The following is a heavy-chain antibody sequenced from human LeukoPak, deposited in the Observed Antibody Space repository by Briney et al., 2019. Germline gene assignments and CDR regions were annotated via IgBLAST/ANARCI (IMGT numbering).Heavy chain of an antibody. V-gene: IGHV3-21*01. D-gene: IGHD1-1*01. J-gene: IGHJ3*02. CDR2: ITSSSGYI. CDR1: GFTFSDYS. Sequence: GGSLRLSCAASGFTFSDYSMNWVCQAPGKGLEWVSSITSSSGYIYYADSVKGRFTISRDNAKNSLHLQMNSLRAEDTAVYYCARNKENGFDIWGQGTMVTVSS. CDR3: ARNKENGFDI.